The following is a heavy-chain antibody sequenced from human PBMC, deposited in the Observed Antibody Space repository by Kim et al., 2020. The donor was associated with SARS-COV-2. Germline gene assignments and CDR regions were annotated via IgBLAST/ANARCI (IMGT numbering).Heavy chain of an antibody. CDR1: GGSFSGYY. J-gene: IGHJ5*02. V-gene: IGHV4-34*01. CDR2: INHSGST. D-gene: IGHD4-17*01. Sequence: SETLSLTCAVYGGSFSGYYWSWIRQPPGKGLEWIGEINHSGSTNYNPSLKSRVTISVDTSKNQLSLKLSSVTAADTAVYYCAREATVTTKRFDPWGQGTLVTVSS. CDR3: AREATVTTKRFDP.